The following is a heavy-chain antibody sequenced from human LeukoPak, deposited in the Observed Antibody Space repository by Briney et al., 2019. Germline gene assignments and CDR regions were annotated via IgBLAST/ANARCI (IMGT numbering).Heavy chain of an antibody. CDR2: INTNTGNP. CDR1: GYTFTSYG. D-gene: IGHD3-10*01. CDR3: ARGPTPHGSGSYYTAIDY. J-gene: IGHJ4*02. V-gene: IGHV7-4-1*02. Sequence: ASVKVSCKASGYTFTSYGISWVRQAPGQGLEWMGWINTNTGNPTYAQGFTGRFVFSLDTSVSTAYLQISSLKAEDTAVYYCARGPTPHGSGSYYTAIDYWGQGTLVTVSS.